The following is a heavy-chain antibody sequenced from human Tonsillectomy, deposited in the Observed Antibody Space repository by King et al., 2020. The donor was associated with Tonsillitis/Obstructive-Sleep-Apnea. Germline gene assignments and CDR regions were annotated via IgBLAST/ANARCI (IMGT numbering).Heavy chain of an antibody. CDR2: ISYDGIYK. CDR1: GFTFRNYG. D-gene: IGHD2-2*01. CDR3: AARGYQVSCDYLQH. Sequence: VQLVESGGGVVQPGRSLRLSCAASGFTFRNYGMHWVRQAPGKGLEWVAGISYDGIYKYYADSVKGRFTISRDNSKNTLYLQMNSLRVEEMAVYYCAARGYQVSCDYLQHWGQGTLVTVSS. V-gene: IGHV3-30*03. J-gene: IGHJ1*01.